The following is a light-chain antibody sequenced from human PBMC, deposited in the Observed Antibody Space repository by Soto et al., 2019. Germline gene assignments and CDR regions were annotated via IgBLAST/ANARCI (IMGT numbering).Light chain of an antibody. CDR3: SSYTSSSPWV. Sequence: QSALTQPASVSGSPGQSITISCTGTSSDVGGYNYVSWYQQHPGKAPKLMIYEVSNRPSGVSNRFSGSKSGNTASLTIAGLRAEDDADYYCSSYTSSSPWVFGGGTKVTVL. CDR1: SSDVGGYNY. J-gene: IGLJ3*02. V-gene: IGLV2-14*01. CDR2: EVS.